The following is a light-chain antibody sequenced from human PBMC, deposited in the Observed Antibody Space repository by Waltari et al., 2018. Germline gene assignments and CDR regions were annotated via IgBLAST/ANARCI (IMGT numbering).Light chain of an antibody. J-gene: IGKJ1*01. V-gene: IGKV3-11*01. Sequence: EIVLTQSPATLSLSPGERATLSCRASQSVGTSLAWYQQKPGQAPRLLIYDASNRATGIPARFSGSGSGTYFTLTITSLEPEDFAVYYCQRRSRWPPDTTFGKGTTVEIK. CDR3: QRRSRWPPDTT. CDR2: DAS. CDR1: QSVGTS.